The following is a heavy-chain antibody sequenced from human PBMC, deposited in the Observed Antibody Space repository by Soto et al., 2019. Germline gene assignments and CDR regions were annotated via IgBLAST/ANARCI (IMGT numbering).Heavy chain of an antibody. CDR1: GFTFSSYA. V-gene: IGHV3-30-3*01. CDR2: ISYDGSNK. J-gene: IGHJ4*02. D-gene: IGHD3-22*01. CDR3: ARGEGITMIVVVH. Sequence: QVSLVESGGGVVQPGRSLRLSCAASGFTFSSYAMHWVRQAPGKGLEWVAVISYDGSNKYYADSVKGRFTISRDNSKNTLYLQMNSLRAEDTAVYYCARGEGITMIVVVHWGQGTLVTVSS.